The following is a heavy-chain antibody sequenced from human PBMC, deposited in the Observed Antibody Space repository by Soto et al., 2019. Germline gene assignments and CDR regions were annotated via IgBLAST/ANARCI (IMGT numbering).Heavy chain of an antibody. CDR2: ISYDGSNK. CDR3: AKYSNYAYYYYYGMDV. V-gene: IGHV3-30*18. CDR1: GFTFSSYG. D-gene: IGHD4-4*01. J-gene: IGHJ6*02. Sequence: QVQLVESGGGVVQPGRSLRLSCAASGFTFSSYGMHWVRQAPGKGLEWVAVISYDGSNKYYADSVKGRFTISRDNSKNTLYLQMNSLRAEDTAVYYCAKYSNYAYYYYYGMDVWGQGTTVTVSS.